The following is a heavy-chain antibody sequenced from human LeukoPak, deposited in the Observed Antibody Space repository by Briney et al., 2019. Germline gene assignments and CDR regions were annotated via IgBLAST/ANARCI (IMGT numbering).Heavy chain of an antibody. D-gene: IGHD1-26*01. CDR1: GFTFSSFE. CDR3: ARQVGAYYYYYYMDV. J-gene: IGHJ6*03. V-gene: IGHV3-48*03. Sequence: PGGSLRLSCAASGFTFSSFEMKWVRQAPGKGLEWVSYISSSGSTIYYADSVKGRFTISRDNAKNTLYLQMNSLRAEDTAVYYCARQVGAYYYYYYMDVWGKGTTVTISS. CDR2: ISSSGSTI.